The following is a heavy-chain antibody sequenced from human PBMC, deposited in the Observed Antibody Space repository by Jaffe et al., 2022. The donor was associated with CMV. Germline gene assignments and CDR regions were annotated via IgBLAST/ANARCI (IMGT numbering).Heavy chain of an antibody. Sequence: QLQLQESGPGLVKPSETLSLTCTVSGGSISSSSYYWGWIRQPPGKGLEWIGSIYYSGSTYYNPSLKSRVTISVDTSKNQFSLKLSSVTAADTAVYYCARQRPKSGSYYRRLNWFDPWGQGTLVTVSS. CDR2: IYYSGST. V-gene: IGHV4-39*01. CDR1: GGSISSSSYY. J-gene: IGHJ5*02. CDR3: ARQRPKSGSYYRRLNWFDP. D-gene: IGHD1-26*01.